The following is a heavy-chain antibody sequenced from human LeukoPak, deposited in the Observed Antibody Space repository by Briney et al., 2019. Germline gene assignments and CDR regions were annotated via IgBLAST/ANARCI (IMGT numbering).Heavy chain of an antibody. CDR1: GFTFSSYW. CDR2: IDNAGSIT. CDR3: ASMTSGSQGY. V-gene: IGHV3-74*03. Sequence: GGSLRLSCAASGFTFSSYWMHWVRQAPGKGLVWVSRIDNAGSITTYADSVKGRFTISRDNAENSLYLQMNSLRAEDTAVYYCASMTSGSQGYWGQGTLVTVSS. D-gene: IGHD1-26*01. J-gene: IGHJ4*02.